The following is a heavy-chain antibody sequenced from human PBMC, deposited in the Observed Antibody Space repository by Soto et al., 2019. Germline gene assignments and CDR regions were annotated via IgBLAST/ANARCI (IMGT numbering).Heavy chain of an antibody. CDR3: ARDANGVTFDY. CDR2: ISGSSTYT. CDR1: GFTFSGYY. Sequence: GGSLRLSCAASGFTFSGYYMNWIRQAPGKGLEWVSYISGSSTYTNYADSVKGRFTISRDNAMNSLYLQMNTLRAEDTAVYYCARDANGVTFDYWGQGSLVTVSS. D-gene: IGHD2-8*01. J-gene: IGHJ4*02. V-gene: IGHV3-11*06.